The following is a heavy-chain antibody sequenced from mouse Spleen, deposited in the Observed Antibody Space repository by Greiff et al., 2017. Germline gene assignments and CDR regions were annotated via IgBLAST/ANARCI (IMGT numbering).Heavy chain of an antibody. CDR3: ASTEYSNYFDY. V-gene: IGHV5-4*01. Sequence: EVQGVESGGGLVKPGGSLKLSCAASGFTFSSYAMSWVRQTPEKRLEWVATISDGGSYTYYPDNVKGRFTISRDNAKNNLYLQMSHLKSEDTAMYYCASTEYSNYFDYWGQGTTLTVSS. J-gene: IGHJ2*01. D-gene: IGHD2-5*01. CDR1: GFTFSSYA. CDR2: ISDGGSYT.